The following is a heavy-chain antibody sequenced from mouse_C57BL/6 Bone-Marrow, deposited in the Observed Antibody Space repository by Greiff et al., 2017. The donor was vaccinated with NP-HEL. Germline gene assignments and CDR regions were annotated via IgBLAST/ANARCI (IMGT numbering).Heavy chain of an antibody. J-gene: IGHJ4*01. Sequence: DVMLVESGGGLVQPGGSLKLSCAASGFTFSDYYMYWVRQTPEKRLEWVAYISNGGGSTYYPDTVKGRFTISRDNAKNTLYLQMSRLKSEDTAMYYCARRVDSSGGYAMDYWGQGTSVTVSS. CDR1: GFTFSDYY. D-gene: IGHD3-2*02. CDR2: ISNGGGST. CDR3: ARRVDSSGGYAMDY. V-gene: IGHV5-12*01.